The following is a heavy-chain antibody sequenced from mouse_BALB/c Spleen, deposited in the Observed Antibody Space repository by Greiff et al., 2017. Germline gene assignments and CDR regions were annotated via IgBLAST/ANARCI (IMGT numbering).Heavy chain of an antibody. CDR2: IWAGGST. D-gene: IGHD1-1*01. V-gene: IGHV2-9*02. CDR3: ARSYYYGSSYLPAWFAY. J-gene: IGHJ3*01. CDR1: GFSLTSYG. Sequence: VQVVESGPGLVAPSQSLSITCTVSGFSLTSYGVHWVRQPPGKGLEWLGVIWAGGSTNYNSALMSRLSISKDNSKSQVFLKMNSLQTDDTAMYYCARSYYYGSSYLPAWFAYWGQGTLVTVSA.